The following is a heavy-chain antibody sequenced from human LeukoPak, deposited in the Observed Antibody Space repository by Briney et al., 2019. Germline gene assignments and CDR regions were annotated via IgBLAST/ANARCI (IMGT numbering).Heavy chain of an antibody. Sequence: GGSLRLSCAASGFTFTNYAMSWVRQAPGKGLEWVSAISVSGGSTYYADSVKGRFTISRDNSKNTLYLQMNSLRAEDTYVYYCAGYNCSTTTCYTGGFDYWGQGTLVTVSS. CDR2: ISVSGGST. D-gene: IGHD2-2*02. CDR3: AGYNCSTTTCYTGGFDY. V-gene: IGHV3-23*01. J-gene: IGHJ4*02. CDR1: GFTFTNYA.